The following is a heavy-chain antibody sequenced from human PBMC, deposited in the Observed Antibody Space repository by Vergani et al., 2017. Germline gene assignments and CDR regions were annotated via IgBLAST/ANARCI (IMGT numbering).Heavy chain of an antibody. Sequence: QLQLQESGPGLVKPSETLSLTCTVSGGSISSSSYYWGWIRQPPGKGLEWIGSIYYSGSTNYNPSLKSRVTISVDTSKNQFSLKLSSVTAADTAVYYCASSPLIDGYKQIRGRIDYWGQGTLVTVSS. J-gene: IGHJ4*02. CDR2: IYYSGST. V-gene: IGHV4-39*07. CDR3: ASSPLIDGYKQIRGRIDY. D-gene: IGHD5-24*01. CDR1: GGSISSSSYY.